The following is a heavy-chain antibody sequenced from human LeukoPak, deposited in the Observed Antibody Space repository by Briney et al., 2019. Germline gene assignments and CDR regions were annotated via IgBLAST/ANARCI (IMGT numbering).Heavy chain of an antibody. D-gene: IGHD6-13*01. Sequence: GRSLRLSCAASGFTFSSYGMHWVRQAPGKGLEWVAVISYDGTNKYYADSVKGRFTISRDNSKNTLYLQMNSLRAEDTAVYYCAKDSSSWYGSDAFDIWGQGTMVTVSS. J-gene: IGHJ3*02. V-gene: IGHV3-30*18. CDR2: ISYDGTNK. CDR3: AKDSSSWYGSDAFDI. CDR1: GFTFSSYG.